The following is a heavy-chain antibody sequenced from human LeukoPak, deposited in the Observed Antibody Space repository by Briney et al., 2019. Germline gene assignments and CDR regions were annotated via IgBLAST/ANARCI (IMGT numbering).Heavy chain of an antibody. CDR2: IIPIFGTA. V-gene: IGHV1-69*13. CDR3: ARVAYYYDSSGYVEAGAFDI. Sequence: ASVKVSCKASGGTFSSYAISWVRQAPGQGLEWMGGIIPIFGTANYAQKFQGRVTITADESTSTAYMELSSLRSEDTAVYYCARVAYYYDSSGYVEAGAFDIWGQGTMVTVSS. J-gene: IGHJ3*02. D-gene: IGHD3-22*01. CDR1: GGTFSSYA.